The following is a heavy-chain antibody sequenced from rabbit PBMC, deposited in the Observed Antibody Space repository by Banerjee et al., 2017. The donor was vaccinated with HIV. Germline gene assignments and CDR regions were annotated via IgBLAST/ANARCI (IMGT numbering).Heavy chain of an antibody. J-gene: IGHJ4*01. CDR1: GFSFSTNDY. CDR2: TVGDRSTFT. CDR3: ARDLVGVIGWNFFL. V-gene: IGHV1S40*01. Sequence: QSLEESGGGLVQPEGSLTLTCKASGFSFSTNDYMCWVRQAPGKGLEWIACTVGDRSTFTYYASWAKGRFTISKASSTTVTRQMTSLTAADRAAYFCARDLVGVIGWNFFLWGPGPPVTVS. D-gene: IGHD4-1*01.